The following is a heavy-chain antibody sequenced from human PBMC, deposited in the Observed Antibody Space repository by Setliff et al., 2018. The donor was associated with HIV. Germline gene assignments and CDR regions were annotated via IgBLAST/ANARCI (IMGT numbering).Heavy chain of an antibody. V-gene: IGHV4-39*07. Sequence: KPSETLSLTCNVSGASISGYYWGWIRQPPGKGLEWIGSIYYSGSTYYNPSLKSRVTISVDTSKNQFSLKLSSVTAADTAGYYCATLSAAAGTAKPPFYYYYYYMDVWGKGTTVTVSS. CDR2: IYYSGST. CDR1: GASISGYY. CDR3: ATLSAAAGTAKPPFYYYYYYMDV. D-gene: IGHD6-13*01. J-gene: IGHJ6*03.